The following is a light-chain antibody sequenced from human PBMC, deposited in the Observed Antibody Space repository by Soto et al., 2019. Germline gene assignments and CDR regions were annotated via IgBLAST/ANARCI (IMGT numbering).Light chain of an antibody. CDR1: SSDVGGYNY. J-gene: IGLJ2*01. V-gene: IGLV2-14*01. CDR2: DVS. Sequence: QYVLTQPASVSGSPGQSITISCTGTSSDVGGYNYVSWYQQHPGKAPKLMIYDVSNRPSGVSNRFSGSKSGNTASLTISGVQAEDEADYYCSSYTSSSTVVFAGGTKVTVL. CDR3: SSYTSSSTVV.